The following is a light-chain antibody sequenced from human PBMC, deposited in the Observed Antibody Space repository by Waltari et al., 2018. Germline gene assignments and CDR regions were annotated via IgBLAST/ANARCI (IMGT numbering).Light chain of an antibody. V-gene: IGLV4-69*01. J-gene: IGLJ2*01. Sequence: QLVLTQSPSASASLGASVKLTCTLSSGHSTSAIAWHQQQPEKGPRYLMKVNSDGSHTKGDGIPDRFSGSSSGAERYLTISSLQSEDEADYYCQTWGTGIHVLFGGGTKLTVL. CDR1: SGHSTSA. CDR3: QTWGTGIHVL. CDR2: VNSDGSH.